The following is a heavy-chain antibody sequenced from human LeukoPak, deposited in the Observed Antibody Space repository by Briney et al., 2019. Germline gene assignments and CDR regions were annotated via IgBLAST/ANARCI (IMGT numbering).Heavy chain of an antibody. CDR2: ISSSGSTI. CDR1: GFTFSDYY. J-gene: IGHJ4*02. Sequence: GGSLRLSCAASGFTFSDYYMSWIRQAPGKGLEWVSYISSSGSTIYYADSVKGRFTISRDNAKNSLYLQMNSLRADDTAVYYCARDKLSSITSGGTGIDYWGQGTLVTVSS. D-gene: IGHD6-13*01. CDR3: ARDKLSSITSGGTGIDY. V-gene: IGHV3-11*04.